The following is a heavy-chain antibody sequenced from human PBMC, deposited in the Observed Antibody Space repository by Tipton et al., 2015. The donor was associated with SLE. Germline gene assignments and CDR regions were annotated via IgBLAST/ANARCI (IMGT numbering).Heavy chain of an antibody. CDR3: ARRTKDSSGYNSVGAFDI. V-gene: IGHV5-51*01. J-gene: IGHJ3*02. Sequence: VQLVQSGAEVKKPGESLKISCKGSGYSFTSYWIGWVRQMPGKGLEWMGIIYPGDSDTRYSPSFQGQVTISADKSISTAYLQWSSLKASDTATYYCARRTKDSSGYNSVGAFDIWGQGTMVTVSS. CDR2: IYPGDSDT. CDR1: GYSFTSYW. D-gene: IGHD3-22*01.